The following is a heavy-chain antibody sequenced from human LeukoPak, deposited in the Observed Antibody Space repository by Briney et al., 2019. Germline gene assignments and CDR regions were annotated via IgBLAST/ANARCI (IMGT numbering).Heavy chain of an antibody. V-gene: IGHV4-38-2*02. J-gene: IGHJ3*02. CDR3: ARVRVVAPIDAFDI. Sequence: SETLSLTCTVSGYSISSGYFWGWIRQPPGKGLEWIGSIYHSGNTYYNPSLKSRVTISIDTSKNQFSLRLNSVTAADTAVYYCARVRVVAPIDAFDIWGQGTMGTVSS. CDR2: IYHSGNT. D-gene: IGHD2-21*01. CDR1: GYSISSGYF.